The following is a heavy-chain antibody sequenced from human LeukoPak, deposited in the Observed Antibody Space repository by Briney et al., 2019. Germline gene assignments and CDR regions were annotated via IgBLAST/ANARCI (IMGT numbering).Heavy chain of an antibody. CDR3: AAYGSGSLWGRWFDP. CDR1: GGSISSYY. Sequence: SETLSLTCTVSGGSISSYYWSWIRQPPGKGLEWIGYIYYSGSTNYNPSLKSRVTISVDTSKNQFSLKLSSVTAADTAVYYCAAYGSGSLWGRWFDPWGQGTLVTVSS. CDR2: IYYSGST. J-gene: IGHJ5*02. D-gene: IGHD3-10*01. V-gene: IGHV4-59*01.